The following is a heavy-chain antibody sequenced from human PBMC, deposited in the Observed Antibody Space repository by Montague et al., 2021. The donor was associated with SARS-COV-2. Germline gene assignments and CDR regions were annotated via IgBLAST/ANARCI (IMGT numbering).Heavy chain of an antibody. CDR2: IDWDDDK. V-gene: IGHV2-70*11. J-gene: IGHJ5*02. CDR3: ARAHYDILTGYYNWFDP. CDR1: GFSLSTSGMC. D-gene: IGHD3-9*01. Sequence: VKPTQTLTLTCTFSGFSLSTSGMCVSWIRQPPGKALEWLARIDWDDDKYYSTSLKTRLTISKDTSKNQVVLTMTNMDPVDTATYYCARAHYDILTGYYNWFDPWGRGTLVTVSS.